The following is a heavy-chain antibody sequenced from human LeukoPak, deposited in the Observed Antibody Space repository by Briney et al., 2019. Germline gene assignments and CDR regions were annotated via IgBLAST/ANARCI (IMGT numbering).Heavy chain of an antibody. D-gene: IGHD1-7*01. CDR1: GFTFSSYA. CDR2: ISYDGSNK. J-gene: IGHJ4*02. V-gene: IGHV3-30*04. Sequence: GGSLRLSCAPSGFTFSSYAMHWVRQAPGKGLEWVAVISYDGSNKYYADSVKGRFTISRDNSKNTLYLQMTSLRAEDTAVYYCAKLELRGSAYWGQGPLVTVSS. CDR3: AKLELRGSAY.